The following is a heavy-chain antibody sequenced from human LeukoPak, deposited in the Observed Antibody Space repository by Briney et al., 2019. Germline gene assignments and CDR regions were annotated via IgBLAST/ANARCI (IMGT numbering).Heavy chain of an antibody. CDR2: MYSSGST. CDR1: GGSFSGYY. D-gene: IGHD3-22*01. J-gene: IGHJ4*02. CDR3: ARGTGDSSGPHYFDY. Sequence: SETLSLTCAVYGGSFSGYYWSWIRQPAGKGLEWIGRMYSSGSTNYNPSLKSRVTISVDTSKNQFSLKLSSVTAADTAVYYCARGTGDSSGPHYFDYWGQGTLVTVSS. V-gene: IGHV4-59*10.